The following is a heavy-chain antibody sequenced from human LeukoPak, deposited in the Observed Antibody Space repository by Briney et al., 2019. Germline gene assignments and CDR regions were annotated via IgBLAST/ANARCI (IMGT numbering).Heavy chain of an antibody. Sequence: GGSLRLSCTASGFTFNNAWMSWVRQAPGKGLEWVGRIKSKTDGGTTDYAAPVKGRFTISRDDSKNTLFLQMNSLKTEDTAVYYCTTDQYYGSGGYYNLFDYWGQGTLVTVSS. V-gene: IGHV3-15*01. D-gene: IGHD3-10*01. J-gene: IGHJ4*02. CDR2: IKSKTDGGTT. CDR3: TTDQYYGSGGYYNLFDY. CDR1: GFTFNNAW.